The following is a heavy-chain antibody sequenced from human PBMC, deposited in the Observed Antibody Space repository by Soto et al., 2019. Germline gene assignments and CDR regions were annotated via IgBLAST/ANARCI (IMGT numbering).Heavy chain of an antibody. Sequence: XETLSLTCTVSGGSISSYYWSWIRQPPGKGLEWIGYIYYSGSTNYNPSLKSRVTISVDTSKNQLSLKLSSVTAADTAVYYCASNLGRGANDYWGQGTLVTVSS. CDR2: IYYSGST. V-gene: IGHV4-59*01. CDR3: ASNLGRGANDY. J-gene: IGHJ4*02. CDR1: GGSISSYY.